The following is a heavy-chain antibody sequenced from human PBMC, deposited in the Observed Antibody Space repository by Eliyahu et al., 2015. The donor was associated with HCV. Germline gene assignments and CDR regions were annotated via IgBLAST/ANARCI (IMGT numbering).Heavy chain of an antibody. CDR2: IKQDGSEK. CDR1: GFTFSSYX. J-gene: IGHJ5*02. Sequence: EVQLVESGGGLXQPGGSXRLSCAASGFTFSSYXRSWVRQAPGKGLEWVANIKQDGSEKYYVDSVKGRFTISRDNAKNSLYLQMNSLRAEDTAVYYCARRLVGATTSAAGDWFDPWGQGTLVTVSS. V-gene: IGHV3-7*01. D-gene: IGHD1-26*01. CDR3: ARRLVGATTSAAGDWFDP.